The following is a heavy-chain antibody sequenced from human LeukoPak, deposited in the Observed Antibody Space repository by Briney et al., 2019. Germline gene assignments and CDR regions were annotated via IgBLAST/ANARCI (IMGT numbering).Heavy chain of an antibody. CDR1: GYTFTGYY. CDR2: INPNSGGT. D-gene: IGHD3/OR15-3a*01. CDR3: ARAEIWTYYYYYMDV. V-gene: IGHV1-2*02. Sequence: GASVKVSCKASGYTFTGYYMHWVRQAPGLGLEWMGWINPNSGGTNYAQKFQGRVTMTRDTSISTAYMELSRLRSDDTAVYYCARAEIWTYYYYYMDVWGKGTTVTISS. J-gene: IGHJ6*03.